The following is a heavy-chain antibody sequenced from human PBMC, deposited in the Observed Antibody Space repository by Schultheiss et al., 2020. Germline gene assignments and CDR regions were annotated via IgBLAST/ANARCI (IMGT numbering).Heavy chain of an antibody. D-gene: IGHD5-24*01. J-gene: IGHJ6*02. CDR2: IRSKANSYAT. CDR1: GFTFSGSA. Sequence: ESLKISCAASGFTFSGSAMHWVRQASGKGLEWVGRIRSKANSYATAYAASVKGRFTISRDDSKNTAYLQMNSLKTEDTAVYYCTHLGDYYYYGMDVWGQGTTVTVSS. V-gene: IGHV3-73*01. CDR3: THLGDYYYYGMDV.